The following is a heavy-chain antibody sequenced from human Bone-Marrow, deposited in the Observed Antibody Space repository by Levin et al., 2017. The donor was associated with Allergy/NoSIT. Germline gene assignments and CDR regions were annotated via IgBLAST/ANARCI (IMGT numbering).Heavy chain of an antibody. V-gene: IGHV2-70*20. CDR1: GFSLSTSGMC. Sequence: SGPTLVKPTQTLTLTCTFSGFSLSTSGMCVTWVRQPPGQALEWLALIDWSGDKYYTKSLKSRLTLSKDTSKDQVVLTVSNMDPVDTGTYYCARIHLGRSWYFDSWGPGALVTVSS. CDR3: ARIHLGRSWYFDS. J-gene: IGHJ4*02. CDR2: IDWSGDK. D-gene: IGHD6-13*01.